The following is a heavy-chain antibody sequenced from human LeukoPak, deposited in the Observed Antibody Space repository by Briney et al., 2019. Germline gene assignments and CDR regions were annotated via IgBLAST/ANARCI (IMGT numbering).Heavy chain of an antibody. CDR2: INHSGST. Sequence: PSETLSLTCAVYGGSFIGSYWSWIRQPPGKGLEWIGEINHSGSTNYNPSLKSRVTISVDTSKNQFSLNLSSVTAADTAVYYCARRSPGYSYSLDSWGQGTLVTVSS. D-gene: IGHD5-18*01. CDR1: GGSFIGSY. V-gene: IGHV4-34*01. CDR3: ARRSPGYSYSLDS. J-gene: IGHJ4*02.